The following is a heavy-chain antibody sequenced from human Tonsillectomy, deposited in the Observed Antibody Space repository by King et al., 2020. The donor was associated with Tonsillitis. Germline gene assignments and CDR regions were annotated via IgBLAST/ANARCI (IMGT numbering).Heavy chain of an antibody. D-gene: IGHD1-26*01. CDR3: AKDRRGSYPFSLTDY. Sequence: VQLVESGGGLVRPGGSLRLSCAASGFTFSSYAMSWVRQAPGKGLEWVSIISGDGDSTYYADSVRGRFTISRDNSKNTLYLQMNILEAEDSAIYYCAKDRRGSYPFSLTDYWGQGTLATVSS. CDR1: GFTFSSYA. CDR2: ISGDGDST. J-gene: IGHJ4*02. V-gene: IGHV3-23*04.